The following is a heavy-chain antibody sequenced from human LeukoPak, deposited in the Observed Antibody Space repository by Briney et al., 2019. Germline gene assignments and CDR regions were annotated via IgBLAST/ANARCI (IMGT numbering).Heavy chain of an antibody. CDR3: ARADYYDSSVH. CDR1: GFKFNTYE. CDR2: ISSSGSTI. V-gene: IGHV3-48*03. D-gene: IGHD3-22*01. J-gene: IGHJ4*02. Sequence: GGSLRLSCAASGFKFNTYEMNWVRQAPGKGLEWVSYISSSGSTIYYADSVKGRFTISRDNAKNSLYLQMNSLRAEDTAVYYCARADYYDSSVHWGQGTLVTVSS.